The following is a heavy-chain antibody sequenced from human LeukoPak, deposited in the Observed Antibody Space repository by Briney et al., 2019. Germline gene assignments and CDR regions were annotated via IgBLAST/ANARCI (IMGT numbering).Heavy chain of an antibody. V-gene: IGHV4-34*01. Sequence: SETLSLTCAVYGGSFSGYYWSWIRQPPGKGLEWIGEINHSGSTNYNPSLKSRVTISVDTPKNQFSLKLSSVTAADTAVYYCARGSRYVWGSYRGAFDIWGQGTMVTVSS. CDR2: INHSGST. CDR1: GGSFSGYY. D-gene: IGHD3-16*02. J-gene: IGHJ3*02. CDR3: ARGSRYVWGSYRGAFDI.